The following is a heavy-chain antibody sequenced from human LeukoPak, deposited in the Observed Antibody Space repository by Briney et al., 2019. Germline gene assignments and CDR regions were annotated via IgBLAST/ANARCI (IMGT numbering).Heavy chain of an antibody. CDR1: GLTVSSNY. Sequence: GGSLRLSCAASGLTVSSNYMIWVRQAPGKGLEWVSIIYRGGKTYYADSVKGRFTISRDNSKNTLYLQMNSLRAEETAVYYCARVGYSSSWHYYMDVWGKGTTVTVSS. V-gene: IGHV3-66*02. CDR2: IYRGGKT. D-gene: IGHD6-13*01. CDR3: ARVGYSSSWHYYMDV. J-gene: IGHJ6*03.